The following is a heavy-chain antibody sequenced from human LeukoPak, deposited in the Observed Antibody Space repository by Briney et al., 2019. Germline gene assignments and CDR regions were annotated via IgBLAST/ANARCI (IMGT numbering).Heavy chain of an antibody. D-gene: IGHD6-13*01. CDR2: INPSGGST. CDR1: GYIFTSYY. Sequence: ASVKASCKASGYIFTSYYMHWVRQAPGQGLEWMGIINPSGGSTSYAQKFQGRVTMTRDTSTSTVYMELSSLRSEDTAVYYCARDRGEKLANNWFDPWGQGTLVTVSS. CDR3: ARDRGEKLANNWFDP. J-gene: IGHJ5*02. V-gene: IGHV1-46*01.